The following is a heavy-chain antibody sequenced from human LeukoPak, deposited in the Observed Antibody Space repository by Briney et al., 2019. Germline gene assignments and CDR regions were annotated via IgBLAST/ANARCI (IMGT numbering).Heavy chain of an antibody. CDR2: INPNSGGT. CDR1: EYTFTGYY. J-gene: IGHJ4*02. D-gene: IGHD3-22*01. V-gene: IGHV1-2*02. Sequence: ASVKVSCTASEYTFTGYYMNWGRQAPGQGLEWMGWINPNSGGTNYAQTSHGRVTMTRDTSISTAYMELSRRRSGATAGYYFPRAEYYYDSSGLKGLPFDYWGQGTLVTVSS. CDR3: PRAEYYYDSSGLKGLPFDY.